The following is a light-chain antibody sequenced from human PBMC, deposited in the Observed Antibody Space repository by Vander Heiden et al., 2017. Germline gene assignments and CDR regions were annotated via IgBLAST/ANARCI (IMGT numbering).Light chain of an antibody. Sequence: DIVVTQSPLSLPVGPGAPASIACRSSQSILHSNRYNNFESYLQKTGQSPQLLLYLGSNRASAGLARFSGSGSGTAVTLKISRVEAADVVAYYCSQELATPSTFGPGTKVDIK. V-gene: IGKV2-28*01. J-gene: IGKJ3*01. CDR2: LGS. CDR1: QSILHSNRYNN. CDR3: SQELATPST.